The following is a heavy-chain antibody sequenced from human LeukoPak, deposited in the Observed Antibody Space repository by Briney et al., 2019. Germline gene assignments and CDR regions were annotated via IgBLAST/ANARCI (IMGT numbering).Heavy chain of an antibody. CDR3: ATPQGCGSDCYYFDY. Sequence: PGGSLRLSCVASGFTFSSYAMSWVRQAPGKGLEWVSAISGNDGSTYYADSVRGQFTISRDNSKNTLYLQMNSLRAEDTAVYYCATPQGCGSDCYYFDYWGQGALVTVSS. CDR2: ISGNDGST. D-gene: IGHD2-21*02. CDR1: GFTFSSYA. J-gene: IGHJ4*02. V-gene: IGHV3-23*01.